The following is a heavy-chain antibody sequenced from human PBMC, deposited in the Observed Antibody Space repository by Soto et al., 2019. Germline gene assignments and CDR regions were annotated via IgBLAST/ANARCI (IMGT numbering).Heavy chain of an antibody. V-gene: IGHV3-48*02. CDR2: ISISSSTI. D-gene: IGHD3-22*01. Sequence: RRLSCAASGFTFSSYSMNWVRQAPGKGLELVSYISISSSTIYYADSVKGRFTISRDNAKNSLYLQMNSLRDEDTAVYYCARGKVGVITTNWFDPWGQGTLVTVSS. CDR1: GFTFSSYS. J-gene: IGHJ5*02. CDR3: ARGKVGVITTNWFDP.